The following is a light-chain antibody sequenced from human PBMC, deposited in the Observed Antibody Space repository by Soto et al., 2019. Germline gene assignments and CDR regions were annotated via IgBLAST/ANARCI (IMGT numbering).Light chain of an antibody. CDR1: QSVSSSY. V-gene: IGKV3-20*01. J-gene: IGKJ4*01. CDR2: GAS. CDR3: QQYGYEPLT. Sequence: EIVLTQSPGTLSLSPGERATLSCRASQSVSSSYLAWYQQKPGQAPRLLIYGASSRATGIPDRFTASGSGTDFTLTISRLEPEDFATYFCQQYGYEPLTFGGGTKVDI.